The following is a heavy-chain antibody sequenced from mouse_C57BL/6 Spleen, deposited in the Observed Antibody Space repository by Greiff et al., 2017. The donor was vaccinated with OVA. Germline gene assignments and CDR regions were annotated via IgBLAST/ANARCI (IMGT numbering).Heavy chain of an antibody. CDR2: IDPSDSYT. J-gene: IGHJ4*01. Sequence: QVQLQQPGAELVMPGASVKLSCKASGYTFTSYWMHWVKQRPGQGLEWVGEIDPSDSYTNYNQKFKGKSTLTVDKSSSTAYMQLSSLTSEDSAVYYCARRNRWLLMDYGGQGTSVTVSS. CDR3: ARRNRWLLMDY. CDR1: GYTFTSYW. D-gene: IGHD2-3*01. V-gene: IGHV1-69*01.